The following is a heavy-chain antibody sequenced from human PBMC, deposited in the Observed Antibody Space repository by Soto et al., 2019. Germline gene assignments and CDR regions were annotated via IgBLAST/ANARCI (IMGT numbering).Heavy chain of an antibody. D-gene: IGHD6-19*01. V-gene: IGHV1-18*01. CDR3: AREFSSGWGPYYYYYYMDV. Sequence: ASVKVSCKASGYTFTSYGISWVRQAPGQGLEWMGWISAYNGNTNYAQKLQGRVTMTTDTSTSTAYMELRSLGSDDTAVYYCAREFSSGWGPYYYYYYMDVWGKGTTVTVSS. CDR1: GYTFTSYG. J-gene: IGHJ6*03. CDR2: ISAYNGNT.